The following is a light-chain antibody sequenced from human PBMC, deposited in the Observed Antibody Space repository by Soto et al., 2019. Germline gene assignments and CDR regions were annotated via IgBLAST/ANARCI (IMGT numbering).Light chain of an antibody. Sequence: EIVMTQSPATLSVSPGERATLSCRASQSVSSNLAWYQQKPGQAPRLLIYGASTRATGIPARFSGSGSGTEFTLAISRLEPEDFAIFYCQQHDTSLTWTFGQGTKVDI. J-gene: IGKJ1*01. CDR2: GAS. V-gene: IGKV3-15*01. CDR3: QQHDTSLTWT. CDR1: QSVSSN.